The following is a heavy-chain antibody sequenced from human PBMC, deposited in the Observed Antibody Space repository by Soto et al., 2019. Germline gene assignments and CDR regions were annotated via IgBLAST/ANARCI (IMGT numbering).Heavy chain of an antibody. J-gene: IGHJ4*02. V-gene: IGHV4-39*01. D-gene: IGHD5-18*01. CDR2: IYYSGST. CDR3: ARNGRDGYNYLRDLFDY. CDR1: GGSISSSSYY. Sequence: PSETLSLTCTVSGGSISSSSYYWGWIRQPPGKGLGWIGSIYYSGSTYYNPSLKSRVTISVDTSKNQFSLKLSSVTAADTAVYYCARNGRDGYNYLRDLFDYWGQGTLVTVSS.